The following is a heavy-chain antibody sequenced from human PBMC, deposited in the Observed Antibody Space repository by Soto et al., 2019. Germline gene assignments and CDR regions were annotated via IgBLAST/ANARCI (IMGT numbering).Heavy chain of an antibody. CDR2: SIPPFGTA. D-gene: IGHD4-4*01. V-gene: IGHV1-69*01. CDR3: ARGRGLGAAYRGFDP. Sequence: QVQLVQSGPEVKKPGSSVKVSCKASGGTFSDYAINWVRQAPGQGLEWMGGSIPPFGTASYAQKFQGRVTITADESTNTAYLELSNLRSEDTAVYYCARGRGLGAAYRGFDPWGQGTLVTVSS. CDR1: GGTFSDYA. J-gene: IGHJ5*02.